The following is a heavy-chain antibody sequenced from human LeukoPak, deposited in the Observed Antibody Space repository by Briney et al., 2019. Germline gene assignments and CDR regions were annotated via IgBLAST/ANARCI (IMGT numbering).Heavy chain of an antibody. CDR3: ARDDGPGDGYNYYGMDV. Sequence: LETLSLTCTVSGGSMTSYHWTWIRQPPGKGLEWIGYIYYSGSTNYNPSLKSRVTISVDTSKNQFSLKLSSVTAADTAVYYCARDDGPGDGYNYYGMDVWGQGTTVTVSS. V-gene: IGHV4-59*01. D-gene: IGHD5-24*01. J-gene: IGHJ6*02. CDR1: GGSMTSYH. CDR2: IYYSGST.